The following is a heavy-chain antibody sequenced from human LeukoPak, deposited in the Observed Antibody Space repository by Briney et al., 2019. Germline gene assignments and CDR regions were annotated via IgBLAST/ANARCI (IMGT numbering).Heavy chain of an antibody. J-gene: IGHJ5*02. CDR2: IKRKTDGGTT. V-gene: IGHV3-15*01. CDR1: GFTFSNAW. D-gene: IGHD2-2*01. Sequence: GGSLRLSCAASGFTFSNAWMSWVRQAPGKGLEWVGRIKRKTDGGTTDYAAPVKGRFTISRDDSKNTLYLQMKSLKTEDTAVYYCTTEEYQPHVLDPWGQGTLVTVSS. CDR3: TTEEYQPHVLDP.